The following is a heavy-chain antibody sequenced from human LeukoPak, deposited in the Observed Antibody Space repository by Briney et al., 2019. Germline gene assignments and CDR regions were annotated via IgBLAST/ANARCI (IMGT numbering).Heavy chain of an antibody. V-gene: IGHV1-46*01. CDR1: GYTFTSYY. CDR3: ARDRPLGGWYYFDY. Sequence: ASVKVSCKASGYTFTSYYMHLVRQAHGQGLEWMGIINPSVGSTSYAQKFQGRVTMTRDTSTSTVYMDLSSLRSEDTAVYYCARDRPLGGWYYFDYWGQGTLVTVSS. D-gene: IGHD6-19*01. J-gene: IGHJ4*02. CDR2: INPSVGST.